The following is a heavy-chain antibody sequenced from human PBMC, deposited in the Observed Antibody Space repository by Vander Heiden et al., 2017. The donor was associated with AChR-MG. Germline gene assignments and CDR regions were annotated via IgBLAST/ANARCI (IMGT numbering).Heavy chain of an antibody. J-gene: IGHJ6*02. D-gene: IGHD3-10*01. CDR3: ARDPDKDVRIGPGGMDV. CDR1: GFTFSSYS. CDR2: ISSSSSYI. Sequence: EVQLVESGGGLVKPGGSLRLSCAASGFTFSSYSMNWVRQAPGKGLEWVSSISSSSSYIYYADSVKGRFTISRDNAKNSLYLQMNSLRAEDTAVYYCARDPDKDVRIGPGGMDVWGQGTTVTVSS. V-gene: IGHV3-21*01.